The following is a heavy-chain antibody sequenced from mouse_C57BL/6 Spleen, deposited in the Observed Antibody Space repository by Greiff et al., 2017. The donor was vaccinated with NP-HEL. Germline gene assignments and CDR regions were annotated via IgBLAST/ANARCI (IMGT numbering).Heavy chain of an antibody. CDR2: INPSTGGT. V-gene: IGHV1-42*01. J-gene: IGHJ2*01. CDR1: GYSFTGYY. D-gene: IGHD4-1*01. Sequence: EVKLQQSGPELVKPGASVKISCKASGYSFTGYYMNWVKQSPEKSLEWIGEINPSTGGTTYNQKFKAKATLTVDKSSSTAYMQLKSLTSEDSAVYYCARPGTSFDYWGQGTTLTVSS. CDR3: ARPGTSFDY.